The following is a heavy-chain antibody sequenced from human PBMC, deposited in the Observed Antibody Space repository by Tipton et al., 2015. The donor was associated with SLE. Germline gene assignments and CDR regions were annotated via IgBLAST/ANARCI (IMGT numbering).Heavy chain of an antibody. V-gene: IGHV4-30-4*07. CDR1: GGSISSGGYS. CDR3: ARDKSGYSYGDAFDI. CDR2: IYYSGST. D-gene: IGHD5-18*01. J-gene: IGHJ4*02. Sequence: GLVKPSQTLSLTCAVSGGSISSGGYSWSWIRQPPGKGLEWIGYIYYSGSTNYNPSLKSRVTISVDTSKNQFSLKLSSVTAADTAVYYCARDKSGYSYGDAFDIWGQGTLVTVSS.